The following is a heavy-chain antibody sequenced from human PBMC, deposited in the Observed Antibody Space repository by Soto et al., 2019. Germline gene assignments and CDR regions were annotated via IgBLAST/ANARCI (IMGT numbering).Heavy chain of an antibody. J-gene: IGHJ4*02. CDR1: GYTFNFYG. CDR2: ISGFNGNT. Sequence: QVQLVQSGAEVKKPGASVKVSCKASGYTFNFYGITWVRQAPGQGLEWMGWISGFNGNTNYAADLQGRVTMTTDTSTSTAYMELKGLRSVDTAVYYCARIGVSSGHESPDFDSWGQGTLDTVSS. CDR3: ARIGVSSGHESPDFDS. V-gene: IGHV1-18*01. D-gene: IGHD3-16*01.